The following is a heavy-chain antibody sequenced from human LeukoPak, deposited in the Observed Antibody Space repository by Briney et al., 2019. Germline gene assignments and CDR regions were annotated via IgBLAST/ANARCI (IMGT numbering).Heavy chain of an antibody. J-gene: IGHJ3*02. D-gene: IGHD7-27*01. CDR3: ARATGVVGAFDI. V-gene: IGHV2-5*01. CDR2: IYWNDDK. Sequence: SGPTLLKPTPTLTLTCTFSGFSLSTSGVGVGWIRQPPGKALEWLALIYWNDDKRYSPSLKSRLTITKDTSKNQVVLTMTTMDPVDTATYYGARATGVVGAFDIWGQGTMVTVSS. CDR1: GFSLSTSGVG.